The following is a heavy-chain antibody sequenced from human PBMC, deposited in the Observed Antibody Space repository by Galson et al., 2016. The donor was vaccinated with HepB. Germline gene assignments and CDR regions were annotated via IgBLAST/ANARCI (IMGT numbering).Heavy chain of an antibody. V-gene: IGHV3-30*04. CDR1: GFTFRSYT. Sequence: SLRLSCAASGFTFRSYTMHWVRQAPGKGLEWVAGISYDGISNYYADSVKGRFNISRDNSKNTLSLEVDSLRAEDAAVYYCARPLVPRVINDGMDVWGQGTTVTVSS. CDR2: ISYDGISN. J-gene: IGHJ6*02. D-gene: IGHD2-2*01. CDR3: ARPLVPRVINDGMDV.